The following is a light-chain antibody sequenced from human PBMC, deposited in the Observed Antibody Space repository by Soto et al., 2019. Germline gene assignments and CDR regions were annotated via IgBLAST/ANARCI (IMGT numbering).Light chain of an antibody. CDR2: NNN. V-gene: IGLV1-47*02. Sequence: QSVLTQPPSASATPVQRVTISCSGRSSNIGDNYVFWYQQLPGAAPKPLIYNNNQRPSGVPDRFSGAKSGTSATLSISGLRSEDEADYHGAAWDDSLGGWVFGGGTKGTVL. CDR3: AAWDDSLGGWV. CDR1: SSNIGDNY. J-gene: IGLJ3*02.